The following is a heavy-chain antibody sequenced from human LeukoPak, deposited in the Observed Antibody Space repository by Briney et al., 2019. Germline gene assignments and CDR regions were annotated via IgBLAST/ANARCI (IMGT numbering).Heavy chain of an antibody. CDR2: FDPEEGEG. CDR3: STDLWGYCNGDCFPTEY. CDR1: GYTLSELA. J-gene: IGHJ4*02. Sequence: ASVKVSCKVSGYTLSELAMHWVRQAPGKGLEWMGGFDPEEGEGVSAQKFPARITMTKDTSTNTAYVELSSLRSEDTAVYFCSTDLWGYCNGDCFPTEYWGQGSLVTVSS. V-gene: IGHV1-24*01. D-gene: IGHD2-21*02.